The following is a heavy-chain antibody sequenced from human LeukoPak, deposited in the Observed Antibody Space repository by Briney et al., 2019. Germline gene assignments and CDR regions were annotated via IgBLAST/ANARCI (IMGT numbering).Heavy chain of an antibody. CDR1: GFTFSSYW. D-gene: IGHD1-26*01. CDR2: ISYDGSNK. J-gene: IGHJ4*02. CDR3: ARGSGSYFDY. Sequence: PGGSLRLSCAASGFTFSSYWMSWVRQAPGKGLEWVAVISYDGSNKYYADSVKGRFTISRDNSKNTLYLQMNSLRAEDTAVYYCARGSGSYFDYWGQGTLVTVSS. V-gene: IGHV3-30*03.